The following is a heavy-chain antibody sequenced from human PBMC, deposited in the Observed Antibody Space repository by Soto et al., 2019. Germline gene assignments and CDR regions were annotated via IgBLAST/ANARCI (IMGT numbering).Heavy chain of an antibody. D-gene: IGHD3-16*01. V-gene: IGHV3-64*01. CDR1: GFTFSSYA. CDR3: AREGGVYYFDY. CDR2: ISSHGGST. Sequence: EVQLVESGGGLVQPGGSLRLSCAASGFTFSSYAMHWVRQAPGKGLEYVSAISSHGGSTYYANSVKGRFTISRDNSENTLYLQMGSLRAGDMAVFYLAREGGVYYFDYWGQGTLVTVSS. J-gene: IGHJ4*02.